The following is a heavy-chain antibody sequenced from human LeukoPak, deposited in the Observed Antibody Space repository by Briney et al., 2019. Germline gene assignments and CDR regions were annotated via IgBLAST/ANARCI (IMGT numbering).Heavy chain of an antibody. CDR2: ISSSTSPI. V-gene: IGHV3-48*04. CDR1: GFIFNNYN. CDR3: AREQQLLYNSFYMDV. D-gene: IGHD6-19*01. Sequence: GGSLRLSCAASGFIFNNYNMNWVRQAPGKGLEWVAYISSSTSPIYYADSVKGRFTISRDNAKNSLYLQMTSLTADDTAVYYCAREQQLLYNSFYMDVWGRGTPVTVSS. J-gene: IGHJ6*03.